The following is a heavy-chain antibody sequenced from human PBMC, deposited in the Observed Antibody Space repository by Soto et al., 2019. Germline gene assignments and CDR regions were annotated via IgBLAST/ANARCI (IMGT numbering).Heavy chain of an antibody. J-gene: IGHJ3*02. Sequence: GASVKVSCKASGYTFTTYGISWVRQAPGQGLEWMGWVSGSNGNMNYAQKLQGRATMTTDTSTSTAYMELRSLRSDDTAVYYCARDCREYGGSWFDTIHXWGQGATVTVS. CDR2: VSGSNGNM. CDR3: ARDCREYGGSWFDTIHX. V-gene: IGHV1-18*01. CDR1: GYTFTTYG. D-gene: IGHD6-13*01.